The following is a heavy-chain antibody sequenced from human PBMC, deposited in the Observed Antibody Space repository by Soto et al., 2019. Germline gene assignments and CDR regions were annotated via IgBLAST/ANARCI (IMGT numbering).Heavy chain of an antibody. CDR2: IYYSGST. V-gene: IGHV4-59*01. Sequence: QVQLQESGPGLVKPSETLSLTCTVSGGSISSYYWTWIRQPPGKGLEWIGYIYYSGSTNYNASLKSRVTISVDTSKNQISLKVSSVTAADTAVYYCARGRWGFESWGQGTLVTVSS. CDR3: ARGRWGFES. D-gene: IGHD7-27*01. CDR1: GGSISSYY. J-gene: IGHJ4*02.